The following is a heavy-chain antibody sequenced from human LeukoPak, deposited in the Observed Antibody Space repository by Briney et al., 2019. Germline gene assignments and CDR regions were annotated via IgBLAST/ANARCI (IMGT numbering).Heavy chain of an antibody. J-gene: IGHJ4*02. V-gene: IGHV3-23*01. CDR3: AKATLESCTGGTCYAFDN. CDR1: GFTFSSYA. D-gene: IGHD2-15*01. CDR2: ITGSGTRT. Sequence: GGSLRLSCAASGFTFSSYAMTRVRQAPGKGLERVSGITGSGTRTYHADSVKGRFTISRDNSKDTLYLQINSLRAEDTAVYYCAKATLESCTGGTCYAFDNWGQGTLVTVSS.